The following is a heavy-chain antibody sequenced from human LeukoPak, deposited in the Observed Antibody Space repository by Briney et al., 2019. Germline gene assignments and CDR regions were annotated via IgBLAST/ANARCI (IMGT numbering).Heavy chain of an antibody. CDR1: GFTFSSYV. V-gene: IGHV3-23*01. Sequence: PGGSLRLSCAVSGFTFSSYVMSWVRQAPGMGLEWVSVISAGGGSTYSADSVRGRFIVSRDNLMDTLYLQMNSLRAEDTAIYYCAKGRAYYYDSSGYLDAFDIWGQGTMVTVSS. D-gene: IGHD3-22*01. CDR2: ISAGGGST. J-gene: IGHJ3*02. CDR3: AKGRAYYYDSSGYLDAFDI.